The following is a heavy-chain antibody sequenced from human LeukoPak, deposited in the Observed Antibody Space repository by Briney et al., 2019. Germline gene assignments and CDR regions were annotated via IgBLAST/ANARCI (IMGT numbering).Heavy chain of an antibody. CDR3: ARSRDGYIHGLEY. D-gene: IGHD5-24*01. CDR1: GFTLSSYG. CDR2: IWYAESYK. V-gene: IGHV3-33*01. Sequence: GGSLRLSCAASGFTLSSYGIHWVRQTPGKGPEWVANIWYAESYKYYGDNIKHYADSVKGRFTISRDDSKNTLYLQMNSLRAEDTAIYYCARSRDGYIHGLEYWGRGTLVIVS. J-gene: IGHJ4*02.